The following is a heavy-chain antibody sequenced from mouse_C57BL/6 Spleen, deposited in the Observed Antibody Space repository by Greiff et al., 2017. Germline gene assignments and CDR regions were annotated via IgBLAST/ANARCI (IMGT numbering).Heavy chain of an antibody. V-gene: IGHV1-26*01. J-gene: IGHJ2*01. Sequence: EVQLQPSGPELVKPGASVKISCKASGYTFTDYYMNWVKQSHGKSLEWIGDINPNNGGTSYNQKFKGKATLTVDKSSSTAYMELRSLTSEDSAVYYCARGYYVYWGQGTTLTVSS. CDR1: GYTFTDYY. D-gene: IGHD1-1*01. CDR2: INPNNGGT. CDR3: ARGYYVY.